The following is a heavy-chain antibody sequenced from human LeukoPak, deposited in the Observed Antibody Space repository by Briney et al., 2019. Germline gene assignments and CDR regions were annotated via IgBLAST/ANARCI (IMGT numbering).Heavy chain of an antibody. CDR3: GFADGCIFDF. CDR2: INKDGTDK. CDR1: GFSRSTFW. D-gene: IGHD5-24*01. Sequence: GGSLRLSCAASGFSRSTFWVSWVRLAPGRGLEWVANINKDGTDKYYVDSVKGRFTISRDNAKKSLYLQMDSLRAEDAALYYCGFADGCIFDFRGQGTLATVSS. V-gene: IGHV3-7*05. J-gene: IGHJ4*02.